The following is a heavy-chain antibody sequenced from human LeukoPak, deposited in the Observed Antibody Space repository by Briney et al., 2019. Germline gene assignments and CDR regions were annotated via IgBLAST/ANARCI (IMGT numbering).Heavy chain of an antibody. V-gene: IGHV4-59*01. Sequence: SETLSLTCTVSGVSISSYYWSWIRQPPGKGLEWIGYIYYSGSTNYNPSLKSRVTISVDTSKNQFSLKLSSVTAADTAVYYCARSRDFWGGSLFDYWGQGTLVTVSS. CDR3: ARSRDFWGGSLFDY. CDR1: GVSISSYY. CDR2: IYYSGST. J-gene: IGHJ4*02. D-gene: IGHD3-3*01.